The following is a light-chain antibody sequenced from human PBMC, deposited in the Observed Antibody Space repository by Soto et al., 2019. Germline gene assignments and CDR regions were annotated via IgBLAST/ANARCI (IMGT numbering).Light chain of an antibody. V-gene: IGKV3-15*01. CDR3: QQYNNWPRT. J-gene: IGKJ2*01. CDR1: QSIGSN. CDR2: GAS. Sequence: EIVMTQSPATLSVSPGERATLSCRASQSIGSNLAWYQQKPGQGPRLLIYGASTRATGIPAWFSGSWSGTEFTLTISSLQSEDFAVYYCQQYNNWPRTFGQGTKLDI.